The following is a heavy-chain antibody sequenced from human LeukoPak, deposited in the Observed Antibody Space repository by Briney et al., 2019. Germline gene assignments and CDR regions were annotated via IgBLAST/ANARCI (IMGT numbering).Heavy chain of an antibody. Sequence: PGGSLRLSCAASGFTFSNAWMCWVRQAPGKGLEWVGRIKSKTDGGTTDYAAPVKGRFTISRDDSKNTLYLQMNSLRTEDTAVYYCARVGPSGIALAGTQYFQHWGQGTLVTVSS. CDR1: GFTFSNAW. J-gene: IGHJ1*01. CDR2: IKSKTDGGTT. V-gene: IGHV3-15*01. CDR3: ARVGPSGIALAGTQYFQH. D-gene: IGHD6-19*01.